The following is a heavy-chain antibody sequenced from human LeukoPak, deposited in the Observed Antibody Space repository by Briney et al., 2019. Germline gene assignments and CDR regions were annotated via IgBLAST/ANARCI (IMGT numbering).Heavy chain of an antibody. CDR1: GFTFSSYS. CDR2: ISSSSSTI. V-gene: IGHV3-48*04. D-gene: IGHD3-10*01. Sequence: GGSLRLSCAASGFTFSSYSMNWVRQAPGKGLEWVSYISSSSSTIYYADSVKGRFTISRDNAKNSLYLQMNSLRAEDTAVYYCARDGSVGITMVRGVLDVWGKGTTVTVSS. J-gene: IGHJ6*04. CDR3: ARDGSVGITMVRGVLDV.